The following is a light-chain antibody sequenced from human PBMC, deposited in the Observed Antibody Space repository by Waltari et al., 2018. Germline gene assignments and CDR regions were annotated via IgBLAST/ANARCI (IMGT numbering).Light chain of an antibody. V-gene: IGLV2-14*03. CDR1: SSDVGGYNY. J-gene: IGLJ1*01. CDR3: SSYRKSSTAGGV. CDR2: DVT. Sequence: QSALTQPASVSGSPGQSITISCTGTSSDVGGYNYVSWYQQHPGKAPKLMIYDVTNRASGVSSRFTGSKSGNTASLTISGLQTDDEADYYFSSYRKSSTAGGVFGTGTKVTVL.